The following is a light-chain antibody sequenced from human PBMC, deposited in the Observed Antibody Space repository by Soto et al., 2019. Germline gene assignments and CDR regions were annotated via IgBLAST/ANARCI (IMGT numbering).Light chain of an antibody. Sequence: QSVLTQPPSASGSPGQSVTISCTGTSSDIGGYNYVSWYQQHPGKAPKLMIYEVTKRPSGVPDRFSGSKSGNTASLTVSGLQAEEEADYNCSSHAGSNNLGVFGGGTKLTVL. J-gene: IGLJ2*01. V-gene: IGLV2-8*01. CDR3: SSHAGSNNLGV. CDR1: SSDIGGYNY. CDR2: EVT.